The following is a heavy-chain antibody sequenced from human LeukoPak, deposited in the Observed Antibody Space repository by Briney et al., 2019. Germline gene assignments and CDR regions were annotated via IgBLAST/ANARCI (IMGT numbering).Heavy chain of an antibody. J-gene: IGHJ4*02. CDR3: ARAQNRRSSSLGY. CDR1: GGSISSGDYY. D-gene: IGHD6-13*01. V-gene: IGHV4-30-4*01. Sequence: SETLSLTCTVSGGSISSGDYYWSWIRQPPGKGLEWIGYIYYSGSTYYNPSLKSRVTISVDTSKNQFSLKLSSVTAADTAVYYCARAQNRRSSSLGYWGQGTLVTVSS. CDR2: IYYSGST.